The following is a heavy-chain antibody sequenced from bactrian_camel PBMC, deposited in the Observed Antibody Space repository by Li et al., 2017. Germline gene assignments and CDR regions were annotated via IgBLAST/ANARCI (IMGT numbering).Heavy chain of an antibody. J-gene: IGHJ4*01. D-gene: IGHD5*01. CDR2: LDTNNGDRA. Sequence: HVQLVESGGGSVQAGGSLRLSCARSGNIVNPYCMGWFHQAPGKEREGVAALDTNNGDRATYADSVKGRFTISRDKSKNMLYLQMNDLKPDDSAMYYCAADPVVLFGPICRLDGFSTHTDWGQGTQVTVS. CDR3: AADPVVLFGPICRLDGFSTHTD. CDR1: GNIVNPYC. V-gene: IGHV3S53*01.